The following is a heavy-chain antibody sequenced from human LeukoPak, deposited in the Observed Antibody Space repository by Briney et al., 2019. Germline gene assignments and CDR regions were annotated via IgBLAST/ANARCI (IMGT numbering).Heavy chain of an antibody. CDR1: GFTFSSYW. CDR2: IKQDGSEK. V-gene: IGHV3-7*01. CDR3: ARGAFRDQVQGYYYMDV. J-gene: IGHJ6*03. Sequence: GGSLRLSCAASGFTFSSYWMSWVRQAPGKGLEWVANIKQDGSEKYYVDSVKGRFIISRDNAKNSLYLQMNSLRAEDTAVYYCARGAFRDQVQGYYYMDVWGKGTTVTVSS. D-gene: IGHD3-10*01.